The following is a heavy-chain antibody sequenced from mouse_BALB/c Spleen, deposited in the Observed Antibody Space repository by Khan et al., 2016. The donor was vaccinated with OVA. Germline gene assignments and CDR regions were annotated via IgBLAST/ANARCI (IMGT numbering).Heavy chain of an antibody. CDR2: IYPSDSYT. Sequence: QVQLQQSGIELVRPGASVKLSCKASGYTFTNYWINWVKQRPGQGLEWIGNIYPSDSYTNYNQRFKDKATLTVDKSSSTAYLLLSSPTSEDSAVYYCTRGGVYGSSFAYWGQGTLVTVSA. D-gene: IGHD2-10*02. CDR3: TRGGVYGSSFAY. J-gene: IGHJ3*01. V-gene: IGHV1-69*02. CDR1: GYTFTNYW.